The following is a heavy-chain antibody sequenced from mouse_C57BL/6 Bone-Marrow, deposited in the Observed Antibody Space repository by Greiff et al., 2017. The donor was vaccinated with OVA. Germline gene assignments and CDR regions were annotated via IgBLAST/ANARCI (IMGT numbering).Heavy chain of an antibody. CDR3: ARRSITTVVATRGGFDY. Sequence: VQLQQSGPVLVKPGASVKMSCKASGYTFTDYYMNWVKQSHGKSLEWIGVINPYNGGTSYNQKFKGKATLTVDKSSSTASMELNSLTSEDSAVYYCARRSITTVVATRGGFDYWGQGTTLTVSS. J-gene: IGHJ2*01. CDR2: INPYNGGT. CDR1: GYTFTDYY. D-gene: IGHD1-1*01. V-gene: IGHV1-19*01.